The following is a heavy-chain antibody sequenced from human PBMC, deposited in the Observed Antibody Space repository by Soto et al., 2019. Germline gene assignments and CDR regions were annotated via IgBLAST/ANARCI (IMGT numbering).Heavy chain of an antibody. CDR2: IYTGGST. CDR1: GGSVSSYY. Sequence: SETLSLTCTVSGGSVSSYYWNWIRQPAGKGMERIGRIYTGGSTNYNPSLKSRVTLSVDTAKNPFSLRLTSVTAADTAVYYCARTSVGPPGGGSWTMSFDFWGHGTLVTVSS. V-gene: IGHV4-4*07. D-gene: IGHD2-15*01. J-gene: IGHJ4*03. CDR3: ARTSVGPPGGGSWTMSFDF.